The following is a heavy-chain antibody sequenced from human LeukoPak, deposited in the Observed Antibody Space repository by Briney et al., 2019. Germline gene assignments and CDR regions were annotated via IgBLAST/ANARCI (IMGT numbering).Heavy chain of an antibody. CDR3: ARDALDYYGMDV. CDR2: IYSGGST. V-gene: IGHV3-66*01. J-gene: IGHJ6*02. Sequence: GGSLRLSCAASGFTFSSNYMSWVRQAPGKGLEWVSVIYSGGSTYYADSVKGRFTISRDNSKNTLYLQMNSLRAEDTAVYYCARDALDYYGMDVWGQGTTVTVSS. CDR1: GFTFSSNY.